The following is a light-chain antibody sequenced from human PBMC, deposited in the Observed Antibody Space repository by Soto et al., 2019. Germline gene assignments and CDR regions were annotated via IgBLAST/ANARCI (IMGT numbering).Light chain of an antibody. V-gene: IGKV3-20*01. Sequence: LRLTQSPGTLSLSPGERATLSCRASQSVDSTYLAWYQQKPAQAPRLLIYGASSRATGIPDRFSGSGSGTDFTLTINSLEPEDFAVYYCQQYSRSPPITFGQGTRLEIK. J-gene: IGKJ5*01. CDR3: QQYSRSPPIT. CDR1: QSVDSTY. CDR2: GAS.